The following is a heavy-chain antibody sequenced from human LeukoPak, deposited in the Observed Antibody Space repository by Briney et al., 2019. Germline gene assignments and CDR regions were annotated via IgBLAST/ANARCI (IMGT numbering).Heavy chain of an antibody. CDR2: ISPNSGAT. J-gene: IGHJ4*02. Sequence: ASVKVSCKASGYTFTGYYMHWVRQAPGQGLEWMGWISPNSGATNYAQKFRGRVTLTRDTSISTAYMELSGLRSDDTAVYYCARDESGGLNYWGQGTLVTVSS. CDR3: ARDESGGLNY. D-gene: IGHD2-15*01. V-gene: IGHV1-2*02. CDR1: GYTFTGYY.